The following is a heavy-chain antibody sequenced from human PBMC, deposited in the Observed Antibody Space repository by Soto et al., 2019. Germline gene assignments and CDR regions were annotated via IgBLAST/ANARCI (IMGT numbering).Heavy chain of an antibody. J-gene: IGHJ2*01. D-gene: IGHD2-21*01. CDR3: ARDPGLIATYSLYFDV. CDR1: GGSFSTYT. V-gene: IGHV1-69*04. CDR2: VIPELGIT. Sequence: QVQLVQSGAEVKRPGSSVTVSCEASGGSFSTYTLHWVRQAPGQGLEWMGRVIPELGITNYAQKSQGRVTITADTSTITAYMELSSLRFEDTAVYFCARDPGLIATYSLYFDVWGRGTLVTVSS.